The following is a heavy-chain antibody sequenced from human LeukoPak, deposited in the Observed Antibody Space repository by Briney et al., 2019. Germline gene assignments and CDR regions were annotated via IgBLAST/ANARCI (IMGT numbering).Heavy chain of an antibody. CDR3: ARAYCSSTSCYPMILNWFDP. CDR2: INPNSGGT. CDR1: GYTFTGYY. Sequence: ASVKVSCKASGYTFTGYYMHWVRQAPGQGLEWMGWINPNSGGTNYAQKFQGRVTMTRDTSISTAYMELSRLRSDDTAVYYCARAYCSSTSCYPMILNWFDPWGQGTLVTVSS. J-gene: IGHJ5*02. D-gene: IGHD2-2*01. V-gene: IGHV1-2*02.